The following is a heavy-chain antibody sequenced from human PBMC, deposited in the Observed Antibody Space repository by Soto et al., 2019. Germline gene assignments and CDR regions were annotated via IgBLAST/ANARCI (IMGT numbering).Heavy chain of an antibody. V-gene: IGHV3-30-3*01. Sequence: SGGSLRLSCAASGFTFSSYAMHWVRQAPGKGLEWVAVISYDGSNKYYADSVKGRFTISRDNSKNTLYLQMNSLRAEDTAVYYCARAIAAAGTGRWLDPWGQGTLVTVSS. D-gene: IGHD6-13*01. J-gene: IGHJ5*02. CDR2: ISYDGSNK. CDR1: GFTFSSYA. CDR3: ARAIAAAGTGRWLDP.